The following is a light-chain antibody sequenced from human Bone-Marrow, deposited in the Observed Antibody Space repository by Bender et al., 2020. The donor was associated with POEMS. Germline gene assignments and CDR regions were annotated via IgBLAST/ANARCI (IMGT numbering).Light chain of an antibody. CDR1: SSDVGNSEL. J-gene: IGLJ1*01. CDR3: CTYVGSDTYV. CDR2: DVT. V-gene: IGLV2-23*02. Sequence: QSALTQPASVSGSPGQSITISCTGTSSDVGNSELVSWYQQYPGKAPKLMIYDVTKRPSGVPDRFSGSKSGNTASLTISGLQAEDEADYYCCTYVGSDTYVFGTGTTVTVL.